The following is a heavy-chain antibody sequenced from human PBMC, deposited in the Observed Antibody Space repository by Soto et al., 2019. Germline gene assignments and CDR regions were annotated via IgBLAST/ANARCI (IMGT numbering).Heavy chain of an antibody. V-gene: IGHV2-26*01. J-gene: IGHJ4*02. CDR1: GFSLSNDRMG. D-gene: IGHD6-13*01. CDR2: IFSNDEK. Sequence: QVTLKESGPVLVKPTETLTLTCTVSGFSLSNDRMGVSWIRQPPGKALEWLAHIFSNDEKSYSTSLKSRLTIPKDTSKSQVVLTMTNMDPVDTATYYCARIVLIAAGFSLGFDYWGQGTLVTVSS. CDR3: ARIVLIAAGFSLGFDY.